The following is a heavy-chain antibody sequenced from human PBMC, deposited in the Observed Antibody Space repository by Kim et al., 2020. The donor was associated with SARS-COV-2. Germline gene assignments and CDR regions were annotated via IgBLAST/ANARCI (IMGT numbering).Heavy chain of an antibody. CDR1: GFTFSSYA. CDR3: AKDISSGYAENVFDY. D-gene: IGHD5-12*01. J-gene: IGHJ4*02. V-gene: IGHV3-23*01. Sequence: GGSLRLSCAASGFTFSSYAMSWVRQAPGKGLEWVSAISGSGGSTYYADSVKGRFTISRDNSKNTLYLQMNSLRAEDTAVYYCAKDISSGYAENVFDYWGQGTLVTVSS. CDR2: ISGSGGST.